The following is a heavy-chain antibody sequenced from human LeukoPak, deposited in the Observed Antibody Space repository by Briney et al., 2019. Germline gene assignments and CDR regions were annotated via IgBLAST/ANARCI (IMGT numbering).Heavy chain of an antibody. D-gene: IGHD3-22*01. CDR3: ATEAGYYDSSGYYDY. CDR1: GYTLTELS. J-gene: IGHJ4*02. Sequence: ASVKVSCKVSGYTLTELSMHWVRQAPGKGLEWIGGFDPEDGETIYAQNFQGRVTMTEDTSTDTAYMELSSLRSEDTAVYYCATEAGYYDSSGYYDYWGQGTLVTVSS. V-gene: IGHV1-24*01. CDR2: FDPEDGET.